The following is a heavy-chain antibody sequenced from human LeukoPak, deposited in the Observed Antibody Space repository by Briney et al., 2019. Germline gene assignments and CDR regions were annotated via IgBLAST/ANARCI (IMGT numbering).Heavy chain of an antibody. D-gene: IGHD4/OR15-4a*01. CDR1: GGSCDDYY. CDR2: IHPHGIF. CDR3: ARGRDRSKAGAH. Sequence: PSETLSLTCAVYGGSCDDYYCSWIRQPPGKGLEWVGEIHPHGIFYYNSSLMSRVTISIDTSKTQFSLRLTSVTATDTAFYYCARGRDRSKAGAHWGQGSLVTVSS. V-gene: IGHV4-34*01. J-gene: IGHJ4*02.